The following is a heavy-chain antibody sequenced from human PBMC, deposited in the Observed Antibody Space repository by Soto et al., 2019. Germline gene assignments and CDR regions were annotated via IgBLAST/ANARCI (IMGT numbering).Heavy chain of an antibody. CDR3: ARVDCSGGSCYYHYYGMDV. CDR1: GGSFSGSY. CDR2: INHSGST. J-gene: IGHJ6*02. V-gene: IGHV4-34*01. D-gene: IGHD2-15*01. Sequence: SATLSLTGAVYGGSFSGSYWSWIRQPPGKGLEWIGEINHSGSTNYNPSLKSRVTISVDTSKNQFSLKLSSVTAADTAVYYCARVDCSGGSCYYHYYGMDVWGQGTTVTVSS.